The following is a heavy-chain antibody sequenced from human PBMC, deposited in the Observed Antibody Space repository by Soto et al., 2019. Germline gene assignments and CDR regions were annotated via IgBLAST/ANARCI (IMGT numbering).Heavy chain of an antibody. CDR3: ARGDYAMDV. CDR1: GFTFSTYT. V-gene: IGHV3-48*02. CDR2: ISSRSSNI. J-gene: IGHJ6*02. D-gene: IGHD2-21*01. Sequence: EVQLVESGGGLVQPGGSLRLSCAASGFTFSTYTMNWVRQAPGKGLEWLSYISSRSSNIYYADSVKGRFTISRDNAKNSLYLQMNSLRDEDTAVYYCARGDYAMDVWGQGTMLTVSS.